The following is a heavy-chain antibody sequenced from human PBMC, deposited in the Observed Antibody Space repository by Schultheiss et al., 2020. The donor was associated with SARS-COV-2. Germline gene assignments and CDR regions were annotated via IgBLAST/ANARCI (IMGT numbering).Heavy chain of an antibody. V-gene: IGHV6-1*01. J-gene: IGHJ4*01. Sequence: SQTLSLTCAISGDTVASYTAAWNWIRQFTSRDLEWLGRTYYRSKWYNDYAVSVKSRINSNPDTSKNQVSLQLDSVTPEDTAVYYCAREVVTPGWSYFDYWGRGGLVTVAS. CDR3: AREVVTPGWSYFDY. CDR2: TYYRSKWYN. CDR1: GDTVASYTAA. D-gene: IGHD4-23*01.